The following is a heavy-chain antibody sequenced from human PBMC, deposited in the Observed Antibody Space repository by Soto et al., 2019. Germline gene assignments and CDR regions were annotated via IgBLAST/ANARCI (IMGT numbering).Heavy chain of an antibody. CDR2: INHSGST. V-gene: IGHV4-34*01. CDR1: GGSLGGYS. CDR3: ARDKITGLFDY. J-gene: IGHJ4*02. Sequence: PSETLSLTCAVYGGSLGGYSWPWFRQPPGTGLEWIGEINHSGSTYYNPSLKSRVTISVDTSKNQFSLKLTSVTAADTAVYYCARDKITGLFDYWGQGTLVTVSS. D-gene: IGHD2-8*02.